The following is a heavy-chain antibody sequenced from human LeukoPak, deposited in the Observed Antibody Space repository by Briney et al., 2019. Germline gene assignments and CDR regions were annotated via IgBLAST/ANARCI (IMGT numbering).Heavy chain of an antibody. J-gene: IGHJ4*02. V-gene: IGHV3-9*01. CDR2: ITWNSGSV. CDR1: GFTFDDYA. CDR3: TVSLPHIVDVTTSDGGN. D-gene: IGHD2-21*02. Sequence: GGSLRLSCVASGFTFDDYAMHWVRQTPGKGLEWVSGITWNSGSVGYADSVKGRFTISRDNAGNSLYLQMNSLRAEDTAVYYCTVSLPHIVDVTTSDGGNWGQGTLVTVSS.